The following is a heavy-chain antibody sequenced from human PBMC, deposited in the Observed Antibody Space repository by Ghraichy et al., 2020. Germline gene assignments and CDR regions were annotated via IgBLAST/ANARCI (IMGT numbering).Heavy chain of an antibody. J-gene: IGHJ6*02. CDR1: GFTFSNYW. V-gene: IGHV3-7*01. CDR3: AKQGGATSGGDKYYGLDV. D-gene: IGHD2-21*02. CDR2: IKQDGSEK. Sequence: GGSLRLSCAASGFTFSNYWMNWVRQAPGKGLEWVANIKQDGSEKYYVDSVKGRFTISRDNAKNSLSLQMNRLRADETAVYYWAKQGGATSGGDKYYGLDVWGQGTTVTVSS.